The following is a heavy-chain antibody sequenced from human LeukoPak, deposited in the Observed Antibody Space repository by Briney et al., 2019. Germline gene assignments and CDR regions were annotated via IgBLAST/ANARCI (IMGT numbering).Heavy chain of an antibody. CDR1: GYTFTSYY. J-gene: IGHJ6*02. V-gene: IGHV1-2*02. Sequence: ASVKVSCKASGYTFTSYYMHWVRQAPGQGLEWMGWINPDSGGTNYSQKFQGRVTMTRDTSISTAYMELSRLRSDDTAVYYCATRYNWNGEYGGMDVWGQGTTVTVSS. CDR2: INPDSGGT. CDR3: ATRYNWNGEYGGMDV. D-gene: IGHD1-1*01.